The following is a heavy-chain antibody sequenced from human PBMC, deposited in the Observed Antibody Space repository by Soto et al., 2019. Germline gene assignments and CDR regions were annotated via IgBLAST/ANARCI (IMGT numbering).Heavy chain of an antibody. V-gene: IGHV4-39*07. J-gene: IGHJ2*01. CDR3: ARGWGLSNGFVDWYFDL. D-gene: IGHD5-18*01. CDR1: GGSISSSSYY. Sequence: SETLSLTCTVSGGSISSSSYYWGWIRQPPGKGLEWIGSIYYSGSTYYNPSLKSRVTISVDTSKNQFSLKLTSVTAADTAVYYCARGWGLSNGFVDWYFDLWGRGTPVTVSS. CDR2: IYYSGST.